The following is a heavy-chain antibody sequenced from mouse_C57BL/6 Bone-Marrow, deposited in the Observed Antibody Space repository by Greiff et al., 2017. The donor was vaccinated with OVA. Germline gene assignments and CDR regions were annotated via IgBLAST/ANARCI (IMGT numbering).Heavy chain of an antibody. CDR2: IWTGGGT. J-gene: IGHJ1*03. D-gene: IGHD2-2*01. Sequence: QVQLKESGPGLVAPSQSLSITCTVSGFSLTSYAISWVRQPPGKGLEWLGVIWTGGGTNYNSALKSRLSISKDNSKSQVFLKMNSLQTDDTARYYCARNWGDGYEGSDWYCDGWGTGTTVTVSS. V-gene: IGHV2-9-1*01. CDR3: ARNWGDGYEGSDWYCDG. CDR1: GFSLTSYA.